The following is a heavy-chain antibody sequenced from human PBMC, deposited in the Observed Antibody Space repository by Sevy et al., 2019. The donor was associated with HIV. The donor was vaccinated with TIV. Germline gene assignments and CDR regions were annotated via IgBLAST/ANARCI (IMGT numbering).Heavy chain of an antibody. CDR3: VKGGSISATGNDAFDI. Sequence: GGSLRLSCAASGFTFSNYGMNWVRQAPGKGLEWVSVIHNSGDTTYYADSVKGRFTISRVNSENTLYLQMNSLRAEDTAVYYCVKGGSISATGNDAFDIWGQGTMVTVSS. D-gene: IGHD6-13*01. V-gene: IGHV3-23*01. CDR1: GFTFSNYG. J-gene: IGHJ3*02. CDR2: IHNSGDTT.